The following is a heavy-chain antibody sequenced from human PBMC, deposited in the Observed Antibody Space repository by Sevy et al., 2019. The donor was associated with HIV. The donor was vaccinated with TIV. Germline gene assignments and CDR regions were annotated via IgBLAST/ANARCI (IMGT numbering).Heavy chain of an antibody. D-gene: IGHD6-19*01. CDR2: IKPNGGGT. CDR3: ARGVYSSGWGTAEYFQH. Sequence: ASVKVSCKASGYTFTDHYIHWVRQAPGQGLEWMGWIKPNGGGTNYAQNFQGRVTVTRDTSVSTAYMELSGLRSDDTAVYYCARGVYSSGWGTAEYFQHWGQGTLVTVSS. J-gene: IGHJ1*01. V-gene: IGHV1-2*02. CDR1: GYTFTDHY.